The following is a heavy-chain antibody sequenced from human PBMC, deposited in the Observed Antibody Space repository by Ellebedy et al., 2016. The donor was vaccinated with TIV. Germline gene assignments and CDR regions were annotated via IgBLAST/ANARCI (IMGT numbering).Heavy chain of an antibody. J-gene: IGHJ6*02. Sequence: GESLKISCAASGFTFSTYAMHWVRQAPGKGLEWVAVISYDGSNKYYADSVKGRFTISRDNSKNTLYLQMNSLRAEDTAVYYCAGEVATSSIYYYYGMDVWGQGTTVTVSS. CDR1: GFTFSTYA. CDR2: ISYDGSNK. V-gene: IGHV3-30*01. CDR3: AGEVATSSIYYYYGMDV. D-gene: IGHD5-12*01.